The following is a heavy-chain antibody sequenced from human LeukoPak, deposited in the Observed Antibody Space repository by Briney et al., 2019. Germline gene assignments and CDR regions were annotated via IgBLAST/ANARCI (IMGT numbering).Heavy chain of an antibody. CDR3: ARGSFWEIFGVAYAFDAFDI. CDR2: IYPGDSDT. CDR1: GYRFSNAW. V-gene: IGHV5-51*01. J-gene: IGHJ3*02. Sequence: GESLKISCKGSGYRFSNAWIGWVRQMPGKGLEWMGIIYPGDSDTKYSPSFQGQVTISADRSISTAYLQWSSLKASDTAMYYCARGSFWEIFGVAYAFDAFDIWGQGTLVTVSS. D-gene: IGHD3-3*01.